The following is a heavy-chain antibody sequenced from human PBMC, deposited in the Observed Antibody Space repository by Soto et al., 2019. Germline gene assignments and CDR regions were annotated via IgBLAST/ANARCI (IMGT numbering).Heavy chain of an antibody. CDR1: GYTFSRYG. CDR2: ISGYNGDT. J-gene: IGHJ6*02. CDR3: AKNGQPPYYYYGMDV. D-gene: IGHD2-8*01. Sequence: QGQLVQSGPEVKKPGASVKVSCKASGYTFSRYGISWVRQAPGQGLEWMGWISGYNGDTIYAQKVQGRVTMTIDTSTYTAYMELRSLKSDDTAIYYCAKNGQPPYYYYGMDVWGQGTTVTVSS. V-gene: IGHV1-18*01.